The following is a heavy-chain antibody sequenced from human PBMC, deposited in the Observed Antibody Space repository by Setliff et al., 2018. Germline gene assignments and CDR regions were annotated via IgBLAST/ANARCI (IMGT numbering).Heavy chain of an antibody. CDR2: IYPGDSDT. Sequence: PGESLKISCKASGYIFTNYWIGWVRQMPGKGLEWMGVIYPGDSDTRYSPSFQGQVTISADKSINTAYLQWSSLTASDTAIYYCTRHEDRNKCTSSSCYRENDAFDVWGQGAMVTVSS. J-gene: IGHJ3*01. V-gene: IGHV5-51*01. CDR3: TRHEDRNKCTSSSCYRENDAFDV. CDR1: GYIFTNYW. D-gene: IGHD2-2*01.